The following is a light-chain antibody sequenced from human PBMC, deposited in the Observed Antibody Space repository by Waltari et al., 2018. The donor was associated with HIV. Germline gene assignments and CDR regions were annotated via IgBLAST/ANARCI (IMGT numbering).Light chain of an antibody. CDR1: QGISSY. Sequence: AIRMTQSPSSFSASTGDRVTITCRASQGISSYLAWYQQKPGKAPKLLIYAASTLQSGVPSRFSGSGSGTDFTLTISCLQSEDFATDYCQQYDSYPRTFGQGTKLEIK. J-gene: IGKJ2*01. CDR3: QQYDSYPRT. CDR2: AAS. V-gene: IGKV1-8*01.